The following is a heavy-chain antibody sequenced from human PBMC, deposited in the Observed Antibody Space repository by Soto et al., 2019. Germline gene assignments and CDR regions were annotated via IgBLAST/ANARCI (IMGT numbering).Heavy chain of an antibody. V-gene: IGHV4-61*01. CDR1: GDSVSSRNYQ. CDR2: FSYSVTT. Sequence: SETLSLTCSVSGDSVSSRNYQWSWIRQPPGKGLEWIGYFSYSVTTNYNPSLKSRVTLSVDTSKNQFSLRLSSVTAADTAVYYCARDNWGSLEYWGQGALVTVSS. J-gene: IGHJ4*02. D-gene: IGHD7-27*01. CDR3: ARDNWGSLEY.